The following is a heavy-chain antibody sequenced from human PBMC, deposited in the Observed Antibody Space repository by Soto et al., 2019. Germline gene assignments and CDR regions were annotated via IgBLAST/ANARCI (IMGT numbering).Heavy chain of an antibody. CDR2: ISGNGGDT. J-gene: IGHJ4*02. V-gene: IGHV3-23*01. CDR3: ARATEYHGSGCNY. Sequence: GGSIGLSCAASGVTFASYAMSWVRQAPGKGLDWVSTISGNGGDTYYADSVKGRFTISRDNFRNTLYLQLNSLRAEDTAKYFSARATEYHGSGCNYWGQGTLVTVSS. CDR1: GVTFASYA. D-gene: IGHD3-9*01.